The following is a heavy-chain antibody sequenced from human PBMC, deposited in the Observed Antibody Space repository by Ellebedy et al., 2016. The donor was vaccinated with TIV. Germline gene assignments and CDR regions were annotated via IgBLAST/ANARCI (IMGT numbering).Heavy chain of an antibody. CDR1: GGSVSSGSYY. V-gene: IGHV4-61*01. CDR2: IYYSGST. CDR3: ARDLGGMDV. J-gene: IGHJ6*02. Sequence: SETLSLTXTVSGGSVSSGSYYWSWIRQPPGKGLEWIGYIYYSGSTNYNPSLKSRVTISVDTSKNQFSLKLSSVTAADTAVYYCARDLGGMDVWGQGTTVTVSS.